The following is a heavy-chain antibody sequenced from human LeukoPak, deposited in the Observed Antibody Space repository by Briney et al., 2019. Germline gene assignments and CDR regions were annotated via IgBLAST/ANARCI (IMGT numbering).Heavy chain of an antibody. V-gene: IGHV3-7*04. CDR1: GFXLVNNW. J-gene: IGHJ6*02. CDR2: IKQDGRET. D-gene: IGHD2-15*01. Sequence: GGSLRLSCAASGFXLVNNWITWVRQAPGKGREWVATIKQDGRETYYVDSVKGRFTISRDNARDSAYLQMNIPRAEDAAVYYCARARYCVNTICHIGGGLDVWGPGTMVTVTS. CDR3: ARARYCVNTICHIGGGLDV.